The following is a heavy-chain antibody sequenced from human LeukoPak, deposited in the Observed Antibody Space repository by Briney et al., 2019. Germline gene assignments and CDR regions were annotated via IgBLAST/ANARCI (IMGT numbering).Heavy chain of an antibody. CDR3: ARGRRNYYGSGSYSYFPYYFDY. CDR2: IHQSGST. CDR1: GYSISSGYY. D-gene: IGHD3-10*01. Sequence: NPSETLSLTCTVSGYSISSGYYWGWIRQPPGKGLEWIGNIHQSGSTYYNPSLKSRVTISIDTSKNQFSLKLSSVTAADTAVYYCARGRRNYYGSGSYSYFPYYFDYWGQGTLVTVSS. V-gene: IGHV4-38-2*02. J-gene: IGHJ4*02.